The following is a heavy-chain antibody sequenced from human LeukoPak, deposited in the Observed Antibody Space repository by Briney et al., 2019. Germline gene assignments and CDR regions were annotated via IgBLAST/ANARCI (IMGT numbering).Heavy chain of an antibody. CDR1: GYTFTNYG. Sequence: SVKISCKASGYTFTNYGITWVRQAPGQGLEWMGWISALNGNTNYAQKLQGRVTMTTDTSTSTAYMELRSLRSDDTAVYYCARNDYGNYWDYWGQGTLVTVSS. CDR3: ARNDYGNYWDY. D-gene: IGHD4-17*01. J-gene: IGHJ4*02. CDR2: ISALNGNT. V-gene: IGHV1-18*01.